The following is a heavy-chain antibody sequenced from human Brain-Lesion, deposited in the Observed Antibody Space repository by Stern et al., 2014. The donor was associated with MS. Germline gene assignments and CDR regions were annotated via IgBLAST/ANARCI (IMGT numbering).Heavy chain of an antibody. CDR3: ARNPALWYFDL. J-gene: IGHJ2*01. Sequence: QLQLQESGPGLVKPLQTLSLTCTVSGGSVSSGGYFWNWIRQHPGKGLEWIGHVYYSGSIAYNPSHKSRVTISVDTSKNQFSLRLRSVTAADTAVYYCARNPALWYFDLWGRGTLAAVSS. CDR2: VYYSGSI. CDR1: GGSVSSGGYF. D-gene: IGHD3-3*02. V-gene: IGHV4-31*03.